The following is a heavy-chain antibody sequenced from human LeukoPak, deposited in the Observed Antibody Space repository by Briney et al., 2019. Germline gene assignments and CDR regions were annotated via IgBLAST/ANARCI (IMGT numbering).Heavy chain of an antibody. CDR3: ARVPHGETIFGVVLYWLDP. Sequence: SSDTLSLTCAVYGGSFSGYYWTWIRQAPGKGLEWIGEINHSGGSSYNPSLKSRVTISVDTSKNEFSLKLNSVTAADTAVYYCARVPHGETIFGVVLYWLDPWGQGTLVTVYS. D-gene: IGHD3-3*02. V-gene: IGHV4-34*01. J-gene: IGHJ5*02. CDR1: GGSFSGYY. CDR2: INHSGGS.